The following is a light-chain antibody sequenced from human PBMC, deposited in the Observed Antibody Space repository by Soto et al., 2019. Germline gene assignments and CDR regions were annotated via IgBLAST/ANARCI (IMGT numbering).Light chain of an antibody. CDR2: DAY. CDR1: QSVSSW. J-gene: IGKJ1*01. CDR3: QQYNTYPWT. V-gene: IGKV1-5*01. Sequence: DVQMTQSPSTLSASVGDRVTITCRASQSVSSWLAWYQQKPGKAPKFLIYDAYSLQSGVPSRFRGSGSGTEFTVTISSLQPDDFATYYCQQYNTYPWTFGQGTKVEIK.